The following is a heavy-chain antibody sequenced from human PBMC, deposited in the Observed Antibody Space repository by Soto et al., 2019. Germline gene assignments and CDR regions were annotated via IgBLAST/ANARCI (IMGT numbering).Heavy chain of an antibody. Sequence: QVQLVQSGAEVKKPGSSVKVSCKASGGTFSSYSINWVRQAPGQGLEWMGEIIPIFGTANYAQKFQGRVTIPADESTSTAYMGLSSLRSEDTAVYYCARDGGRHSGGFDYWGQGTLVTVSS. CDR2: IIPIFGTA. V-gene: IGHV1-69*01. CDR1: GGTFSSYS. D-gene: IGHD1-26*01. CDR3: ARDGGRHSGGFDY. J-gene: IGHJ4*02.